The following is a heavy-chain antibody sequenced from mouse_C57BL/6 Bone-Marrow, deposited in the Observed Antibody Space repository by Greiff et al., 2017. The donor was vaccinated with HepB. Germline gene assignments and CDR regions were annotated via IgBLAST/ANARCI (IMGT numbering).Heavy chain of an antibody. CDR3: TTRGDY. Sequence: VQLKESGAELVRPGASVKLSCTASGFNIKDDHMHWVKQRPEQGLEWIGWIDPENGDTEYASKFQGKATITADTSSNTAYLQLSSLTSEDTAVYYCTTRGDYWGQGTTLTVSS. CDR2: IDPENGDT. CDR1: GFNIKDDH. V-gene: IGHV14-4*01. J-gene: IGHJ2*01.